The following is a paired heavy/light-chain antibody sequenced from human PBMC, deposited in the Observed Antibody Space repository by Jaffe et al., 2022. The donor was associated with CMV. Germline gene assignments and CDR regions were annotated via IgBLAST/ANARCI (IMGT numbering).Light chain of an antibody. CDR3: QQYGSSTWT. CDR1: QSVSSSY. CDR2: GAS. Sequence: EIVLTQSPGTLSLSPGERATLSCRASQSVSSSYLAWYQQKPGQAPRLLIYGASSRATGIPDRFSGSGSGTDFTLTISRLEPEDFAVYYCQQYGSSTWTFGQGTKVEIK. V-gene: IGKV3-20*01. J-gene: IGKJ1*01.
Heavy chain of an antibody. V-gene: IGHV3-30*18. CDR3: AKAADILTGYYMIRFYYYYGMDV. CDR2: ISYDGSNK. Sequence: QVQLVESGGGVVQPGRSLRLSCAASGFTFSSYGMHWVRQAPGKGLEWVAVISYDGSNKYYADSVKGRFTISRDNSKNTLYLQMNSLRAEDTAVYYCAKAADILTGYYMIRFYYYYGMDVWGQGTTVTVSS. J-gene: IGHJ6*02. CDR1: GFTFSSYG. D-gene: IGHD3-9*01.